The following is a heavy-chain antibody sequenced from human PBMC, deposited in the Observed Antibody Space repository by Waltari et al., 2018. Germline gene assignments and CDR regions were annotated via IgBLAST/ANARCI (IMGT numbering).Heavy chain of an antibody. V-gene: IGHV4-59*01. D-gene: IGHD3-10*01. CDR1: GGSISSYY. CDR2: IYYSGST. J-gene: IGHJ4*02. Sequence: QVQLQESGPGLVKPSETLSLTCTVSGGSISSYYWSWIRQPPGKGLEWIGYIYYSGSTNYNPSLKSRVTISVDTSKNQFSLKLSSVTAADTAVYYCARDRNYGSGSPLLDYWGQGTLVTVSS. CDR3: ARDRNYGSGSPLLDY.